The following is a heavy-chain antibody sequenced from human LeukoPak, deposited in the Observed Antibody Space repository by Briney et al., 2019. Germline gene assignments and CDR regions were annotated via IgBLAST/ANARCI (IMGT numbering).Heavy chain of an antibody. D-gene: IGHD4-17*01. J-gene: IGHJ4*02. CDR2: LHHTGST. V-gene: IGHV4-59*11. Sequence: PSETLSLTCSVSGGSISRHHWNWIRQAPGKGLEWVGFLHHTGSTDYNPSLKNRVTISGDTSKNQVSLILISVTAADTAVYYCARGVTTHYSLFESDGLFVGPLDSWGRGTLVTVSS. CDR3: ARGVTTHYSLFESDGLFVGPLDS. CDR1: GGSISRHH.